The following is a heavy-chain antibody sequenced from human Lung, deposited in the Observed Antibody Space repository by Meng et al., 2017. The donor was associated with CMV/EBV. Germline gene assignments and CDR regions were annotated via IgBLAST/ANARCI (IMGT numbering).Heavy chain of an antibody. CDR2: ISYDGDKK. D-gene: IGHD3-22*01. CDR1: GYSFGNYA. J-gene: IGHJ4*02. V-gene: IGHV3-30*03. Sequence: SXKISXKGSGYSFGNYAMHWVRQAPGKGLEWVAVISYDGDKKFYTDSVKGRFTISRDNSKNTLILQMNSLRTEDTAVYYCARVYYDSTNYYFSFGYWGQGPXVTVSS. CDR3: ARVYYDSTNYYFSFGY.